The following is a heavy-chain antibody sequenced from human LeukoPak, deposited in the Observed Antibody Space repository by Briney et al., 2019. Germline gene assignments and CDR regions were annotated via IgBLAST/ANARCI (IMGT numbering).Heavy chain of an antibody. CDR3: ARGLVIAVTGWGQWELPPAGHDS. J-gene: IGHJ4*02. V-gene: IGHV4-59*12. D-gene: IGHD1-26*01. CDR2: IYYSGST. CDR1: GGSISSYY. Sequence: SETLSLTCTVSGGSISSYYWSWLRQPPGKGLEGIGYIYYSGSTNYNPSLKSRVTISVDTSKNQFSLKLSSVTAADTAVYYCARGLVIAVTGWGQWELPPAGHDSWGQGTLVTVSS.